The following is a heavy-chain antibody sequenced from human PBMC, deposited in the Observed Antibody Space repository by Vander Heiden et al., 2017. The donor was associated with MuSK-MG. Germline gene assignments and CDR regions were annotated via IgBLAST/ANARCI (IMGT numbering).Heavy chain of an antibody. CDR1: GFTFSSYA. CDR2: ISYDGSNK. CDR3: ATHSSSLPFGY. J-gene: IGHJ4*02. D-gene: IGHD6-6*01. V-gene: IGHV3-30*04. Sequence: QVQLVESGGGGVQPGRSLRLACAASGFTFSSYAMHWVRQAPGKGLEWVAVISYDGSNKYYADSVKGRFTISRDNSKNTLYLQMNSLRAEDTAVYYCATHSSSLPFGYWGQGTLVTVSS.